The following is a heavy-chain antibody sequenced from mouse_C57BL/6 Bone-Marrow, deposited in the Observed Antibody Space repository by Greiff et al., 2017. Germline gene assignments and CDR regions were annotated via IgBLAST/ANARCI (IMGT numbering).Heavy chain of an antibody. CDR2: IDPNSGGT. V-gene: IGHV1-72*01. Sequence: VKLQQPGAELVKPGASVKLSCKASGYTFTSYWMHWLKQRPGRGLDWIGRIDPNSGGTKYNEKFKSRATLTAAKPSSTAYMQLSSLTSDDYAVYYCARRTVRRDYALDYWGQGTSVTVSS. CDR1: GYTFTSYW. CDR3: ARRTVRRDYALDY. D-gene: IGHD2-14*01. J-gene: IGHJ4*01.